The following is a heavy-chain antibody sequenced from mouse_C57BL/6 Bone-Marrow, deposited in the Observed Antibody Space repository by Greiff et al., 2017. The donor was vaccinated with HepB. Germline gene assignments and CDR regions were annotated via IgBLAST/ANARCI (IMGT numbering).Heavy chain of an antibody. Sequence: EMQLQQSGPVLVKPGASVKMSCKASGYTFTDYYMNWVKQSHGKSLEWIGVINPYNGGTSYNQKFKGKATLTVDKSSSTAYMELNSLTPEDSAVYYCANTVSVDYFDYWGQGTTLTVSS. V-gene: IGHV1-19*01. D-gene: IGHD6-2*01. CDR1: GYTFTDYY. CDR3: ANTVSVDYFDY. J-gene: IGHJ2*01. CDR2: INPYNGGT.